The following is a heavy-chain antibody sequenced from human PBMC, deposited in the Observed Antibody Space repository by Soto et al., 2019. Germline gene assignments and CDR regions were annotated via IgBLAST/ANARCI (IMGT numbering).Heavy chain of an antibody. V-gene: IGHV3-23*01. D-gene: IGHD3-22*01. CDR3: AHMGRLFPPDY. CDR2: ISGSGGST. Sequence: EVQLLESGGGLVQPGGSLRLSCAASGFTFSSYPMNWVRQAPGKGLEWVSAISGSGGSTYYAESVKGRFTISRDNSKNTLYLQMNSLRAEDTAVDYCAHMGRLFPPDYWGQGTLVTVSS. CDR1: GFTFSSYP. J-gene: IGHJ4*02.